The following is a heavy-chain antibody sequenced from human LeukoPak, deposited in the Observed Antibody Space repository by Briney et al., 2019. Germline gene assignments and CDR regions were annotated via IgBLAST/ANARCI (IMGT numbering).Heavy chain of an antibody. Sequence: SETLSLTCSVSGYSISNGYYWGWIRQPPGKGLEWIGTMYHSGSTYYTPSLQSRVTISIGTSTNEVSLRLTSVTATDTAVYFCARAPRQSSWYDSWGQGTLVTVSS. CDR3: ARAPRQSSWYDS. V-gene: IGHV4-38-2*02. J-gene: IGHJ5*01. CDR1: GYSISNGYY. D-gene: IGHD6-13*01. CDR2: MYHSGST.